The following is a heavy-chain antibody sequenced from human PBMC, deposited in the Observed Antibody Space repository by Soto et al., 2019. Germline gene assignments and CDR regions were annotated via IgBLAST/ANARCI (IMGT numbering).Heavy chain of an antibody. V-gene: IGHV3-30-3*01. Sequence: GGSLRLSCAASGFTFSRYAMHWVRQAPGKGLEWVAVISYDGSNKYYADSVKGRFTISRDNSKNSLYLQMNSLRAEDTAVYYCARGYNSGWHLDLWGQGTLVNVSS. J-gene: IGHJ5*02. CDR2: ISYDGSNK. CDR1: GFTFSRYA. D-gene: IGHD6-19*01. CDR3: ARGYNSGWHLDL.